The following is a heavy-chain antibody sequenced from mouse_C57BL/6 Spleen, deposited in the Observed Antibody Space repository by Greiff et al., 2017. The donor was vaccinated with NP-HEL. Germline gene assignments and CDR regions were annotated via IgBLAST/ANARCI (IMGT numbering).Heavy chain of an antibody. CDR2: INPSSGYT. CDR3: AREFERSAMDY. V-gene: IGHV1-4*01. Sequence: VQLQQSGAELARPGASVKMSCKASGYTFTSYTMHWVKQRPGQGLEWIGYINPSSGYTKYNQKFKDKATLTADKSSSTAYMQLSRLTYEDSAFYYCAREFERSAMDYWGQGTSVTVSS. CDR1: GYTFTSYT. J-gene: IGHJ4*01.